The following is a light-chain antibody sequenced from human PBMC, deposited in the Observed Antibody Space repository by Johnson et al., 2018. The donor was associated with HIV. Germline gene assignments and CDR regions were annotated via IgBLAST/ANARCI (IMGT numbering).Light chain of an antibody. J-gene: IGLJ1*01. CDR3: ATWDASLIANV. CDR1: TSNIGDHS. CDR2: DND. Sequence: QSVLTQPPSVSVAPGRWVTVSCSGTTSNIGDHSVSWFQHLPGAAPKLLIYDNDRRPSGVPDRFSGSKSAASAPLDITGLQSGDEGDYYCATWDASLIANVFGPGTKVTVL. V-gene: IGLV1-51*02.